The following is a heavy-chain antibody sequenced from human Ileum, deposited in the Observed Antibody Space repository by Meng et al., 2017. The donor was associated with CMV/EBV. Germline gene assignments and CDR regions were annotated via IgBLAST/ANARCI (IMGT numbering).Heavy chain of an antibody. CDR1: GYTFTSYY. CDR3: ARGANYASYRVDY. D-gene: IGHD1-7*01. CDR2: INPNNGDT. J-gene: IGHJ4*02. Sequence: QVQRVQSGAEVKTPGASVKVSCKASGYTFTSYYIHWVRQAPGQGLEWMGWINPNNGDTNYAQKFQGGVTMTRDTSINTAYMEVTSADTAVYYCARGANYASYRVDYWGQGTLVTVSS. V-gene: IGHV1-2*02.